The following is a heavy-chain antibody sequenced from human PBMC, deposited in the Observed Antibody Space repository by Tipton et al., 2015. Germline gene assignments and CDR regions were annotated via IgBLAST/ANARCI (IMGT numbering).Heavy chain of an antibody. CDR3: ARDINWPGGWFDP. D-gene: IGHD1-14*01. J-gene: IGHJ5*02. V-gene: IGHV4-61*01. Sequence: TLSLTCTVSGVSVSITNLYWTWIRQSPGKGLEWIGHLFYNGNTNYNPSLKSRVTISVDTSKNQFSLRLNSVTAADTAVYYCARDINWPGGWFDPWGQGTLVTVSS. CDR2: LFYNGNT. CDR1: GVSVSITNLY.